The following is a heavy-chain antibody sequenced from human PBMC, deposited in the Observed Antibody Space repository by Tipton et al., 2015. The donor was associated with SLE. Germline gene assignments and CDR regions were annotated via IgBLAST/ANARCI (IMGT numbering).Heavy chain of an antibody. CDR1: GFTFSSYE. D-gene: IGHD5-12*01. CDR3: ARGGDIVDYFDL. V-gene: IGHV3-48*03. J-gene: IGHJ2*01. CDR2: ISSSGSTI. Sequence: GSLRLSCAASGFTFSSYEMNWVRQAPGKGLEWVSYISSSGSTIYYAGSVKGRFTISRDNAKNSLYLQMNSLRAEDTAVYYCARGGDIVDYFDLWGRGTLVTVSS.